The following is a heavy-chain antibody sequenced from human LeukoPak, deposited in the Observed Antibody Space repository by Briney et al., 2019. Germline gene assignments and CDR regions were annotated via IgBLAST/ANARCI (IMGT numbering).Heavy chain of an antibody. J-gene: IGHJ6*02. CDR3: ARGHRARYYYYYGMDV. CDR1: GFTFSSYW. CDR2: INSDGSST. Sequence: PGGCLRLSCAASGFTFSSYWMHWVRQAPGKGLVWLSRINSDGSSTSYADSVKGRFTISRDNAKNTLYLQINSLRAEDTAVYYCARGHRARYYYYYGMDVWGQGTTVTVSS. V-gene: IGHV3-74*01. D-gene: IGHD1-14*01.